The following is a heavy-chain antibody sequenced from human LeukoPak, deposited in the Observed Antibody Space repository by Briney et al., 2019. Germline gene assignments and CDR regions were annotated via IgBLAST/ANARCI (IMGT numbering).Heavy chain of an antibody. D-gene: IGHD6-6*01. CDR2: VYYTGST. CDR3: ARHFAYSSSSYFDY. J-gene: IGHJ4*02. CDR1: GGSVSSYY. Sequence: SQTLSLTCSISGGSVSSYYWSWIRQPPGKGLEWIGYVYYTGSTNYNPSLKSRVTMFEDKSKNQFSLRLYSVTVADTAVYYCARHFAYSSSSYFDYWGQGSLVTVSS. V-gene: IGHV4-59*08.